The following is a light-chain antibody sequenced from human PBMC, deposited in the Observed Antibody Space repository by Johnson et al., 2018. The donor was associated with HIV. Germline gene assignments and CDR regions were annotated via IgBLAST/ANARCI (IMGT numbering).Light chain of an antibody. CDR3: GTWDSSLSAGGV. CDR2: DNN. Sequence: QSVLTQPPSVSAAPGQKVTISCSGSSSNIGYNSVYWYLQLPGTAPKLLIYDNNKRPSGIPDRFSGSKSGTSATLGITGLQTGDEADYYCGTWDSSLSAGGVFGTGTKVTVL. V-gene: IGLV1-51*01. J-gene: IGLJ1*01. CDR1: SSNIGYNS.